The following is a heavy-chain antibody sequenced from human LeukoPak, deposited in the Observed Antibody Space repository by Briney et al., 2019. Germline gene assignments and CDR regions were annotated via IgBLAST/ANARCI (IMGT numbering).Heavy chain of an antibody. V-gene: IGHV3-7*03. CDR3: SRYYYYYGMDV. J-gene: IGHJ6*04. CDR1: GFTFRSYW. CDR2: IKQDGREK. Sequence: GGSLSLSCAPSGFTFRSYWMTWVRQAPGKGLEWVANIKQDGREKYYVDSVKGRFTISRDNAKNSLYLQMNSLRAEDTAVYYCSRYYYYYGMDVWGKGTTVTVSS.